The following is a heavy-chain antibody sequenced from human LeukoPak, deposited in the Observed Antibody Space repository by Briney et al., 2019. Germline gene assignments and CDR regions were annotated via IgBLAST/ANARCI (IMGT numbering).Heavy chain of an antibody. CDR1: GYTFTSYD. J-gene: IGHJ4*02. CDR2: MSPNSGNT. Sequence: GASVKVSCKASGYTFTSYDIHWVRQATGQGLEWMGWMSPNSGNTVYAQRFQGRVTMTRNTSISTAYMELSSLSSEDTAVYYCARGCSSTTCSWPFDYWGQGTLVTLSS. D-gene: IGHD2-2*01. V-gene: IGHV1-8*01. CDR3: ARGCSSTTCSWPFDY.